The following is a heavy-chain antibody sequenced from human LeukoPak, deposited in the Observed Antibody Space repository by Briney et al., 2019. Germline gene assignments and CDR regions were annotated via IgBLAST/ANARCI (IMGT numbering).Heavy chain of an antibody. V-gene: IGHV1-2*02. CDR2: INPNSGGT. CDR1: GYTFTGYY. Sequence: ASVKVSCKASGYTFTGYYLHWVRQAPGQGLECMGWINPNSGGTNYAQKFQGRVTMTRDTSISTAYMELSRLRSDDTAVYYCARAEIQLWFDALDYWGQGTLVTVSS. CDR3: ARAEIQLWFDALDY. J-gene: IGHJ4*02. D-gene: IGHD5-18*01.